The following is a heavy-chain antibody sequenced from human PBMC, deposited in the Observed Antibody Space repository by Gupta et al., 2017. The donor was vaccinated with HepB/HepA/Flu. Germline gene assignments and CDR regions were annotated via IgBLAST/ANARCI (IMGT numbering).Heavy chain of an antibody. V-gene: IGHV4-39*01. D-gene: IGHD3-16*01. CDR2: IYYSGST. Sequence: QLQLQESGPGLVKPSETLSLTCTVSGGSISSSYYWGWIRQPPGKGLEWIGSIYYSGSTYYNPYLKSRVTISVDTSKNQFSLKLSSVTAADTAVYYCARQGTYYVWGSFPFDYWGQGTPVTVSS. CDR3: ARQGTYYVWGSFPFDY. CDR1: GGSISSSYY. J-gene: IGHJ4*02.